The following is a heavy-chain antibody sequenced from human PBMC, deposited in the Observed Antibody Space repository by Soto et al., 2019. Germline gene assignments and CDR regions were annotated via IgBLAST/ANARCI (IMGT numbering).Heavy chain of an antibody. Sequence: SETLSLTCNVSGGSISSYYWSWIRQPAGKPLEWIGRIYTTGSTNYNPSLKSRATMSIDTSKSQFSLKVSSVTAADTAVYYCAREGASGFGMDVWGQGTTVTVSS. CDR2: IYTTGST. CDR1: GGSISSYY. J-gene: IGHJ6*02. D-gene: IGHD1-26*01. V-gene: IGHV4-4*07. CDR3: AREGASGFGMDV.